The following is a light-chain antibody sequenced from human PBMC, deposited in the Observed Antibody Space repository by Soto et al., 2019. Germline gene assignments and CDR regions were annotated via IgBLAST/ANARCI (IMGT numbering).Light chain of an antibody. J-gene: IGKJ4*01. CDR1: QSVSSSY. CDR2: GAS. V-gene: IGKV3-20*01. CDR3: HQYDSSPLT. Sequence: EIVLTQSPGTLSLSPGERATLSCRASQSVSSSYLAWYQQKPGQAPRLLIYGASSRATGIPERFSGSGSGTEFTLTISRLEPEDFAVYYCHQYDSSPLTFGGGTKVEIK.